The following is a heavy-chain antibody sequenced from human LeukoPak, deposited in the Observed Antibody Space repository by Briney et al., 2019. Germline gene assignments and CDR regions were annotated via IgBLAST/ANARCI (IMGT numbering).Heavy chain of an antibody. CDR1: GYTFTGYY. CDR2: INPNSGGT. V-gene: IGHV1-2*06. D-gene: IGHD7-27*01. CDR3: ARDRGELGDEGWFDP. Sequence: ASVKVSCKASGYTFTGYYMHWVRQAPGQGLEWMGRINPNSGGTNYAQKCQGRVTITRDTSISTAYMELSRLRSDDTAVYYCARDRGELGDEGWFDPWGQGTLVTVSS. J-gene: IGHJ5*02.